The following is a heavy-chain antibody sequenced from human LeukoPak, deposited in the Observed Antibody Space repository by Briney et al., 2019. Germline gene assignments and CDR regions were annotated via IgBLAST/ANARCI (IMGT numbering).Heavy chain of an antibody. Sequence: GGSLRLSCAASGFTFSNYAMTWVRQTPGKGLEWVPTVRGGGTSTYYADSVKGRFTISRDNSKSTLYLQMNNLRAEDTAVYYCAKHSGSDSGYWFDPWGQGTLVTVSS. CDR2: VRGGGTST. CDR3: AKHSGSDSGYWFDP. J-gene: IGHJ5*02. D-gene: IGHD5-12*01. CDR1: GFTFSNYA. V-gene: IGHV3-23*01.